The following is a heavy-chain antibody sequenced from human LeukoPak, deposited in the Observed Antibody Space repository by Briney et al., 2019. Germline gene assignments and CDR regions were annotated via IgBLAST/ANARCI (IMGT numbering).Heavy chain of an antibody. CDR3: ARQTYYDFWSGYYTGLLLGWFYP. V-gene: IGHV4-39*01. CDR2: IYYSGST. J-gene: IGHJ5*02. D-gene: IGHD3-3*01. Sequence: SETLSLTCTVSGGSISSSSYSWGWIRQPPGKGLEWIGSIYYSGSTYYNPSLKSRVTISVDTSKNQFSLKLSSVTAADTAVYYGARQTYYDFWSGYYTGLLLGWFYPWGQGTLVTVSS. CDR1: GGSISSSSYS.